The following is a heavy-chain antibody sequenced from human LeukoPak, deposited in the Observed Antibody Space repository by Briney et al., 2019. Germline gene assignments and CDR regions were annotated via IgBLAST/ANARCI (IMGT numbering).Heavy chain of an antibody. D-gene: IGHD5-12*01. V-gene: IGHV4-34*01. CDR1: SESFSTYY. Sequence: PSETLSLTCAVYSESFSTYYWNWIRQPPGKGLEWIGEINHSGSTTYNPSLKSRVTISVDTSRNQFSLKLSSVTAADTAVYYCARVYGSGYDFRGAFDIWDQGTMVTVSS. CDR3: ARVYGSGYDFRGAFDI. CDR2: INHSGST. J-gene: IGHJ3*02.